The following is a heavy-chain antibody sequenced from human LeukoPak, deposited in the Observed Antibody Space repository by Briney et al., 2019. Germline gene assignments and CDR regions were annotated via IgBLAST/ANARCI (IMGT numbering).Heavy chain of an antibody. D-gene: IGHD2-15*01. CDR1: GGSFSGYY. CDR3: ARNHVRNFATFDY. Sequence: SETLSLTCAVYGGSFSGYYWSWIRQPPGKGLEWIGEINHSGSTNYNPSLESRVTISVDTSKNQFSLKLSSVTAADTAVYYCARNHVRNFATFDYWGQGTLVTVSS. J-gene: IGHJ4*02. V-gene: IGHV4-34*01. CDR2: INHSGST.